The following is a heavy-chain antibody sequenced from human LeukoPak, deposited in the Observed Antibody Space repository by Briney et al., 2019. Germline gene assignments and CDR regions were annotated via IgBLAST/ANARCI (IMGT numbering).Heavy chain of an antibody. D-gene: IGHD3-10*01. Sequence: GGSLRLSCAASGFTFSSYWMSWVRQAPGKGLEWVANIKQDGSEKYYVDSVKGRFTISRDNAKNSPYLQMNSLRAEDTAVHYCARTGDYYGSGSYDYWGQGTLVTVSS. CDR3: ARTGDYYGSGSYDY. V-gene: IGHV3-7*01. CDR1: GFTFSSYW. CDR2: IKQDGSEK. J-gene: IGHJ4*02.